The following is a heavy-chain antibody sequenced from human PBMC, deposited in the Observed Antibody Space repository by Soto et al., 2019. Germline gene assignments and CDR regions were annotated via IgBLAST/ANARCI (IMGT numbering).Heavy chain of an antibody. J-gene: IGHJ5*02. CDR2: IYYSGST. Sequence: SETLSLTCTVSGGSISSYYWSWIRQPPGKGLEWIGYIYYSGSTNYNPSLKSRVTISVDTSKNQFSLKLSSVTAADTAVYYCARVIKVDYGGKRDNWFDPWGQGTLVTVS. V-gene: IGHV4-59*01. CDR1: GGSISSYY. CDR3: ARVIKVDYGGKRDNWFDP. D-gene: IGHD4-17*01.